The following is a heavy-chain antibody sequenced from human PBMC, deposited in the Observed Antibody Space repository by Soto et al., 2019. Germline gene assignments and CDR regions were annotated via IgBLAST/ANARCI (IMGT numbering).Heavy chain of an antibody. J-gene: IGHJ4*02. V-gene: IGHV4-39*01. D-gene: IGHD2-2*02. CDR3: ARTNTLIDY. CDR2: IYYSGST. Sequence: SETLSLTCTVSGGSISSSSYYWGWIRQPPGKGLEWIGSIYYSGSTYYNPSLKSRVTISVDTSKNQFSLKLSSVTAADTAVYYCARTNTLIDYWGQGTLVTVSS. CDR1: GGSISSSSYY.